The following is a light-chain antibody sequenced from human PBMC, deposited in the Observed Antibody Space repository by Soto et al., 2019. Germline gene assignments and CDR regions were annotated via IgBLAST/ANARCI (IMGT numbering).Light chain of an antibody. J-gene: IGLJ1*01. V-gene: IGLV2-8*01. CDR2: EVT. CDR1: STDVSAYNY. Sequence: QSALTQPPSASGSPGQSVTISCTGTSTDVSAYNYVSWYQQRPGKAPKLMIFEVTKRPSGVPDRFSGSKSGNTASLTVSGVQADDEADYYCSSYAGSNSFVFGTGTKVTVL. CDR3: SSYAGSNSFV.